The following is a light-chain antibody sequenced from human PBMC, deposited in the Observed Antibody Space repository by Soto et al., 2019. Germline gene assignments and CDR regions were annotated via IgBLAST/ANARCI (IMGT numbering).Light chain of an antibody. CDR2: EGN. V-gene: IGLV2-23*01. Sequence: QSALTQPASXXXXXXXXXXXXCTGTSSDVVTYDAVSWYQHQPGKAPKLIIYEGNKRPSGVSNRFSGPRSVNVASLTISGLQAEDEADYYCCSYVYTNSWVFGGGTKLTVL. J-gene: IGLJ3*02. CDR1: SSDVVTYDA. CDR3: CSYVYTNSWV.